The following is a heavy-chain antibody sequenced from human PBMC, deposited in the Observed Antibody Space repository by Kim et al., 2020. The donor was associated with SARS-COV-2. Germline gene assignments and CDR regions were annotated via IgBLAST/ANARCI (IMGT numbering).Heavy chain of an antibody. CDR3: TTAFYDILTDDY. J-gene: IGHJ4*02. D-gene: IGHD3-9*01. CDR2: IKSKTDGGTT. Sequence: GGSLRLSCAASGFTFSNAWMSWVRQAPGKGLEWVGRIKSKTDGGTTNYAAPVKGRFTIPRDDSKNTLFLQMNSLKTEDTAVYYCTTAFYDILTDDYWGQGTLVTVSS. V-gene: IGHV3-15*01. CDR1: GFTFSNAW.